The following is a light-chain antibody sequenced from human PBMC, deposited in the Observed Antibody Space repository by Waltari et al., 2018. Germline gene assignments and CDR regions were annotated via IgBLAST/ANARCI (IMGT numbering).Light chain of an antibody. CDR1: SSDVGAYNY. Sequence: QSALTQPASVSGSPGQSITISCTGTSSDVGAYNYVSWYQQHPGEAPRLMIYDVTHRPSGVAHRFSCSKSGNTASLTISGLQAEDEADYYCSSYTTSSTLGFGGGTKVTVL. CDR3: SSYTTSSTLG. V-gene: IGLV2-14*03. J-gene: IGLJ3*02. CDR2: DVT.